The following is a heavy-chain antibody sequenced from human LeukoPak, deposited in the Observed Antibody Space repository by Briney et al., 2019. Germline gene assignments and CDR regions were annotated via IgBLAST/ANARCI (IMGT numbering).Heavy chain of an antibody. Sequence: GGSLRLSCAASGFTFSSYSMNWVRQAPGKGLEWVSSISSSSSYIYYADSVKGRFTISRDNAKNSLYLQMNSLRAEDTAVYYCARDSKAFGGVIVRGPYYYGMDVWGQGTTVTVSS. CDR3: ARDSKAFGGVIVRGPYYYGMDV. V-gene: IGHV3-21*01. J-gene: IGHJ6*02. CDR1: GFTFSSYS. CDR2: ISSSSSYI. D-gene: IGHD3-16*02.